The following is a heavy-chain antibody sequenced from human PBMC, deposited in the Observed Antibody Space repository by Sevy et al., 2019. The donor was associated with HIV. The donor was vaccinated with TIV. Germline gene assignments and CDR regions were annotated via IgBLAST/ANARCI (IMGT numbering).Heavy chain of an antibody. Sequence: GGSLRLSCAASGFTFSSYSMNWVRQAPGKGLEWVSSISSSSYIYYADSVKGRFTISRDNAKNSLYLQMNSLRAEDTAVYYCARDRRYGDYAVYWGQGTLVTVSS. V-gene: IGHV3-21*01. CDR1: GFTFSSYS. D-gene: IGHD4-17*01. CDR3: ARDRRYGDYAVY. CDR2: ISSSSYI. J-gene: IGHJ4*02.